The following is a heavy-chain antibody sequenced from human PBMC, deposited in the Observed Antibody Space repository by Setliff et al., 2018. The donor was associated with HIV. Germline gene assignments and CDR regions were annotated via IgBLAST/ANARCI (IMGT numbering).Heavy chain of an antibody. CDR3: ARAKGYDYYMDV. D-gene: IGHD2-15*01. V-gene: IGHV4-61*09. J-gene: IGHJ6*03. Sequence: SETLSLTCTVSGGSISSGPYIWSWIRQPAGKAVEWMGHIYTSRATKYNPSLKSRVTISRDTSKNQFSLKLTSVAAADTAVFFCARAKGYDYYMDVWGTGTTVTVSS. CDR2: IYTSRAT. CDR1: GGSISSGPYI.